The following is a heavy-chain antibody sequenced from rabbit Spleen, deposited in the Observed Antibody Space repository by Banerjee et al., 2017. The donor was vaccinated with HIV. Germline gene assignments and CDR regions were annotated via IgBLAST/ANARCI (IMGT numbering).Heavy chain of an antibody. CDR1: GFSFSSGYY. D-gene: IGHD4-2*01. CDR3: ARAKDGFGGSGVRVYFTL. Sequence: QSLEESGGDLVKPGASLTLTCTASGFSFSSGYYMCWVRQAPGKGPEWIACIGASTGITYYASCAKGRFTISKTSSTTVTLQMTSLTAADTATYFCARAKDGFGGSGVRVYFTLWGPGTLVTVS. CDR2: IGASTGIT. V-gene: IGHV1S40*01. J-gene: IGHJ4*01.